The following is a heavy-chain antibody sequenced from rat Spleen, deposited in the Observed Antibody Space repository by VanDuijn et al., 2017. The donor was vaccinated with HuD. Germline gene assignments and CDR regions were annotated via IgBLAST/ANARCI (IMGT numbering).Heavy chain of an antibody. D-gene: IGHD1-9*01. J-gene: IGHJ2*01. CDR2: ISPGGGST. CDR1: GFTYRNYV. CDR3: TRGTYYRH. Sequence: EVQLVESGGGLVQPGRSLKLSCAASGFTYRNYVMAWVRQAPTKGLEWVASISPGGGSTYHRDSVRGRFTFSRDNAKSTLYLQMDSLRSEDTATYYCTRGTYYRHWGQGVMVTVSS. V-gene: IGHV5-27*01.